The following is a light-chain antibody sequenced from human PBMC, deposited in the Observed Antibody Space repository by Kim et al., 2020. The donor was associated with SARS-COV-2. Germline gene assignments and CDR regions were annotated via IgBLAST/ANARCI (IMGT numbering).Light chain of an antibody. V-gene: IGLV3-21*01. J-gene: IGLJ2*01. CDR1: NTGPRR. CDR2: ETG. CDR3: QVWDSDSEHVV. Sequence: TSKGYNTGPRRAQWYQRRPLQAPVLVIFETGGQPSGIPERFSGSNSGSTATLTINRVEAVDEADYYCQVWDSDSEHVVFGGETKLTVL.